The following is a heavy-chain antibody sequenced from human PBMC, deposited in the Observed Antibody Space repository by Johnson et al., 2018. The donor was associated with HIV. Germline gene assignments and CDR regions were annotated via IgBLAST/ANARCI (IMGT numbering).Heavy chain of an antibody. J-gene: IGHJ3*02. CDR1: GFTFRIYD. CDR3: AKDGGSYGGAFDI. V-gene: IGHV3-30*02. D-gene: IGHD1-26*01. CDR2: IRSDGVNK. Sequence: QVQLVESGGGVVQPGGSLRLSCAASGFTFRIYDMQWVRQAPGKGLEWLAYIRSDGVNKQYTDSVKGRFTISRDNSKNTVYLQMNSLRDEDTAVYYCAKDGGSYGGAFDIWGQGTMVTVSS.